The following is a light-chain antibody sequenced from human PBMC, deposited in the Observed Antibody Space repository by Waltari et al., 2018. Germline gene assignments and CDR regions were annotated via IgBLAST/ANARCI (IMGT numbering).Light chain of an antibody. J-gene: IGLJ3*02. CDR3: SSYTSNNAV. CDR2: DVS. V-gene: IGLV2-14*03. CDR1: SNALGIHNF. Sequence: QSALPQPASASGSPGQSITVSCTGISNALGIHNFVSWYQHHPGKAPKVVIYDVSYRPSGVSDRFSGSKSGNTASLTISGLQAEDEADYYCSSYTSNNAVFGGGTKLTVL.